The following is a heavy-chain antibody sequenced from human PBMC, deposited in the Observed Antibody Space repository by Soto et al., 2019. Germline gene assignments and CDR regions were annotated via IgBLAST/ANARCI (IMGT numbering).Heavy chain of an antibody. J-gene: IGHJ5*01. D-gene: IGHD3-10*01. Sequence: QVQLQESGPGLVKPSQTLSLTCAVSGGSISSGGNYWSWIRQHPGKGLEWIGYIYYSGSTYYNPSLKSRVTISVDTSKNQFSLKLSSVTAADTAVYYCARRVWFGELDSWGQGTLVTVSS. CDR1: GGSISSGGNY. CDR3: ARRVWFGELDS. V-gene: IGHV4-31*11. CDR2: IYYSGST.